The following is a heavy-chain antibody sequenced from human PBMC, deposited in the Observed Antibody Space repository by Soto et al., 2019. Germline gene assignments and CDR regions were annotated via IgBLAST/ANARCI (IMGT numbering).Heavy chain of an antibody. CDR3: ARDDYTFGVY. CDR2: IGPYSNTI. J-gene: IGHJ4*02. CDR1: VFSFRDYF. V-gene: IGHV3-11*01. D-gene: IGHD3-16*01. Sequence: PGGSLRLSCAASVFSFRDYFMSWIRQAPGKGLEWVSYIGPYSNTIYYADSVKGRFTISRDDATNSLYLHMNSLTTEDTAVYYCARDDYTFGVYWGQGTPVTVSS.